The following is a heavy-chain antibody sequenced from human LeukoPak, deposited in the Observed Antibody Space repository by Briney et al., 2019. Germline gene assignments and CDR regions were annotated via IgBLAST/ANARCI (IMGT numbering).Heavy chain of an antibody. D-gene: IGHD5-18*01. CDR3: ARDETRDSYGKY. CDR1: GFTFSTYW. CDR2: IKQDGSQK. V-gene: IGHV3-7*01. J-gene: IGHJ4*02. Sequence: GGSLRLSCAASGFTFSTYWMNWVRQAPGKGLEWVANIKQDGSQKYYVDSVKGRFTISRDNAKNSLYLQMNSLRADDTAVYYCARDETRDSYGKYWGQGTLVTVSS.